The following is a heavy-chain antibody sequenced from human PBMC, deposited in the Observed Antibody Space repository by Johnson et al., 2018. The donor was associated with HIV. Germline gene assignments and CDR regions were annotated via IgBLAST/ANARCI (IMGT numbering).Heavy chain of an antibody. V-gene: IGHV3-13*01. CDR2: IGPAGDT. CDR1: GFTFSSYA. J-gene: IGHJ3*02. Sequence: VQLVESGGGVVQPGRSLRLSCAASGFTFSSYAMHWVRQATGKGLEWVSAIGPAGDTYYPGSVKGRFTTPRENAKNSLYLQMNSLRAGDTAVYYWARADGMTDYGDYVGAFDIWGQGTMVTVSS. CDR3: ARADGMTDYGDYVGAFDI. D-gene: IGHD4-17*01.